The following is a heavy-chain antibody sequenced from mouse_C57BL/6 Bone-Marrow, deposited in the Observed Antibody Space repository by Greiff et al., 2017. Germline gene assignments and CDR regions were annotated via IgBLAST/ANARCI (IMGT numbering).Heavy chain of an antibody. J-gene: IGHJ1*03. V-gene: IGHV1-85*01. CDR3: AYEYDASYWYFDV. Sequence: QVQLQQSGPELVKPGASVKLSCKASGYTFTSYDINWVKQRPGQGLEWIGWIYPRDGSTKYNEKFKGKATLTVDTSSSTAYMELHSLTSEDSAVYFCAYEYDASYWYFDVWGTGTTVTVSS. D-gene: IGHD2-4*01. CDR2: IYPRDGST. CDR1: GYTFTSYD.